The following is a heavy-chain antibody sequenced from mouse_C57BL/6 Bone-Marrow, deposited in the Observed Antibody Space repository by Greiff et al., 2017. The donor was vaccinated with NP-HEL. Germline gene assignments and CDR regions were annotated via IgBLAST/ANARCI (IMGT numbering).Heavy chain of an antibody. Sequence: QVQLQQPGAELVRPGTSVKLSCKASGYTFTSYWMPWVKQRHGQGLEWIGVIDPSDSYTNYTQQFKGKATLTVDTSSSTAYMQLSSLTSEDSAVYCCARDYPGYAYWGQGTLVTVSA. CDR3: ARDYPGYAY. CDR1: GYTFTSYW. J-gene: IGHJ3*01. V-gene: IGHV1-59*01. CDR2: IDPSDSYT. D-gene: IGHD5-5*01.